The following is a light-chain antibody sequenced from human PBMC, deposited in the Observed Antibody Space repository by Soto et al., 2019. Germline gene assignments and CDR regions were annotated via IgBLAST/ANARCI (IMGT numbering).Light chain of an antibody. J-gene: IGLJ2*01. CDR1: SSDVGGYNY. Sequence: QSVLTQPPSASGSPGQSVTISCTGTSSDVGGYNYVSWYQQHPGKAPKLMISEVSKRPSGVPDRFSGSKSGNMASLTVSGLQAEDEDDYYCSSFAGNNNLVFGGGTKLTVL. CDR2: EVS. V-gene: IGLV2-8*01. CDR3: SSFAGNNNLV.